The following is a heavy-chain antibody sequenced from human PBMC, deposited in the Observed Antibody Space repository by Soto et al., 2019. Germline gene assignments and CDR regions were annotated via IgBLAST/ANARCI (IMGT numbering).Heavy chain of an antibody. V-gene: IGHV1-69*13. Sequence: SVKVSCKASGGTFSSYAISWVRQAPGQGLEWMGGIIPIFGTANYAQKFQGRVTITADESTSTAYMELSSLRSEDTAVYYCARLRDCSGGSCYGGSYYYYYCIDVRRDLNTVT. CDR1: GGTFSSYA. CDR2: IIPIFGTA. J-gene: IGHJ6*02. D-gene: IGHD2-15*01. CDR3: ARLRDCSGGSCYGGSYYYYYCIDV.